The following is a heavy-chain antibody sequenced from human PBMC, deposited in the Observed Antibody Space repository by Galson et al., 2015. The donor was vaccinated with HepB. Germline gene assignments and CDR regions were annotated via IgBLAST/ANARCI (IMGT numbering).Heavy chain of an antibody. J-gene: IGHJ4*01. CDR2: MNPNSGST. CDR3: ARGKTGTYDCWSGYSGIDYFDS. V-gene: IGHV1-8*01. D-gene: IGHD3-3*01. Sequence: SVKVSCKASGYTFTSYDINWVRQATGQGLEWMGWMNPNSGSTGFAQKFQDRLTMTRNTSISTASMELSALRSQDTAVYYCARGKTGTYDCWSGYSGIDYFDSWGHGTLVTVSP. CDR1: GYTFTSYD.